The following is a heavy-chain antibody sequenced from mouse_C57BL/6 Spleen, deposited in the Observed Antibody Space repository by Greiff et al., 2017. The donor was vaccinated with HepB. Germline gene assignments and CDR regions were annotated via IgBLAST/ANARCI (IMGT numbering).Heavy chain of an antibody. CDR3: ARTDGYYEKAMDY. V-gene: IGHV5-6*01. CDR2: ISSGGSYT. J-gene: IGHJ4*01. CDR1: GFTFSSYG. D-gene: IGHD2-3*01. Sequence: DVQLVESGGDLVKPGGSLKLSCAASGFTFSSYGMSWVRQTPDKRLEWVATISSGGSYTYYPDSVKGRFTISRDNAKNTLYLQMSSLKSEDTAMYYCARTDGYYEKAMDYWGQGTSVTVSS.